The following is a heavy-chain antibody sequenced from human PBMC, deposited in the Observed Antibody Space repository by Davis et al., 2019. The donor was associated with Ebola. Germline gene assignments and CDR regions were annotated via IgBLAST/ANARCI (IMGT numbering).Heavy chain of an antibody. CDR1: GGSISSYY. D-gene: IGHD6-6*01. CDR3: ARGRDSSSFYYGMDV. V-gene: IGHV4-59*12. CDR2: IYYSGST. J-gene: IGHJ6*02. Sequence: SETLSLTCTVSGGSISSYYWSWIRQPPGKGLEWIGYIYYSGSTNYNPSLKSRVTISVDTSKNQFSLKLSSVTAADTAVYYCARGRDSSSFYYGMDVWGQGTTVTVSS.